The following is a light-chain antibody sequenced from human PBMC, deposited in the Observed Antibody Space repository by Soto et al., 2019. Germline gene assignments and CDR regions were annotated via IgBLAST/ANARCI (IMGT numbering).Light chain of an antibody. CDR2: DVS. V-gene: IGLV2-14*01. CDR1: SSDVGSYNF. Sequence: QSVLTQPASVSGSPGQSITISCTGTSSDVGSYNFVSWYQQHPGKAPKFMIYDVSNRPSGVSNRFSGSKSGNTASLTISGLQAEDEADYYCSSYTNSSSLVVFGGGTQLTVL. J-gene: IGLJ2*01. CDR3: SSYTNSSSLVV.